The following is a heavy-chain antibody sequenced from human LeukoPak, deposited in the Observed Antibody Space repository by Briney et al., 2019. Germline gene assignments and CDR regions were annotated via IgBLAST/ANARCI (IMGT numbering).Heavy chain of an antibody. J-gene: IGHJ4*02. CDR2: IKQDGSEK. D-gene: IGHD3-10*01. Sequence: GGSLRLSCVASGFTFSGYWMTWVRQAPGKGLEWVANIKQDGSEKYYVDSVKGRFTISRDNAKNSLYLQMNSLRAEDTAVYYCARDPGYYGSGSFLNWGQGTLVTVSS. CDR3: ARDPGYYGSGSFLN. V-gene: IGHV3-7*01. CDR1: GFTFSGYW.